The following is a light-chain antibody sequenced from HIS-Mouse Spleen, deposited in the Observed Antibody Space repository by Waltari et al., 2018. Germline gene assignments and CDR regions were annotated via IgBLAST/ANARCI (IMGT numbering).Light chain of an antibody. CDR1: QSISSW. CDR3: QHYNSYPFT. Sequence: DIQMTQSPSTLSASVGDRVTITCRASQSISSWLAWYQQKPGKAPKRLIYKASSLESGVPSRFSGSGYGTEFTLTISSLMPDDFETYYCQHYNSYPFTFGPGTKVDIK. CDR2: KAS. V-gene: IGKV1-5*03. J-gene: IGKJ3*01.